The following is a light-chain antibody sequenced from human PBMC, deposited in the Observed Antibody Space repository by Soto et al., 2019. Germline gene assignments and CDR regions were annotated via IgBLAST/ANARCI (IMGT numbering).Light chain of an antibody. CDR1: QIISSN. CDR2: GAS. J-gene: IGKJ3*01. Sequence: DIVLTQSPATLSVSLGERVSLSCRASQIISSNLAWYQQKPGQIPRLLIYGASARSAGIPARFSGSGSGTEFTLTISSLQSEDFAVYYCQQDTNWPQFTFGPGTKVDV. V-gene: IGKV3-15*01. CDR3: QQDTNWPQFT.